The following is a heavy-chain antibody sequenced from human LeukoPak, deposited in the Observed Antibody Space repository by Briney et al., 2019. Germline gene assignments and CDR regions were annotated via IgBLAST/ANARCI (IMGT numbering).Heavy chain of an antibody. CDR2: IYYSEST. J-gene: IGHJ4*02. Sequence: PSETLSLTCTVSGGSISSHYWSWIRQPPGKGLEWIGYIYYSESTNYNPSLKSRVTISVDTSKNQFSLKLSSVTAADTAVYYRARGQDFDWLFSPLLDYWGQGTLVTVSS. CDR1: GGSISSHY. D-gene: IGHD3-9*01. CDR3: ARGQDFDWLFSPLLDY. V-gene: IGHV4-59*11.